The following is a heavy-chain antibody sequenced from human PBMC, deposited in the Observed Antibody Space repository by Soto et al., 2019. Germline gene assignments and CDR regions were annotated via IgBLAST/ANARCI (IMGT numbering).Heavy chain of an antibody. J-gene: IGHJ6*02. CDR3: ARGSSSYYDYRMDV. CDR1: GDSISRGGYS. V-gene: IGHV4-30-2*01. CDR2: IYDSGST. D-gene: IGHD6-19*01. Sequence: PSETLSLTCTVSGDSISRGGYSWTWIRQPPGKAPEWIGNIYDSGSTSYNPSLKSRVTMSVDRSTNQFSLKLTSVTAADTAVYFCARGSSSYYDYRMDVWGQGTTVTVSS.